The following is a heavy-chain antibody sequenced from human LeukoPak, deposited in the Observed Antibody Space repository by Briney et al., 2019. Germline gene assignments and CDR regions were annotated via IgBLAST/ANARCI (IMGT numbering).Heavy chain of an antibody. D-gene: IGHD3-9*01. CDR3: ARASTDILTGYPGIFWFDP. Sequence: LETLSLTCTVSGGSISSYYWSWIRQPAGKGLEWIGRIYTSGSTNYNPSLKSRVTMSVDTSKNQFSLKLSSVTAADTAVYYCARASTDILTGYPGIFWFDPWGQGTLVTVSS. J-gene: IGHJ5*02. CDR2: IYTSGST. CDR1: GGSISSYY. V-gene: IGHV4-4*07.